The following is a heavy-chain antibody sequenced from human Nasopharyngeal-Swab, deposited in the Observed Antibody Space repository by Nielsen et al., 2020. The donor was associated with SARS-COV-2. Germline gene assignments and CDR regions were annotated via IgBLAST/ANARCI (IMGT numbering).Heavy chain of an antibody. CDR3: ARDRRYCSSTSCYDHAFDI. V-gene: IGHV1-69*06. J-gene: IGHJ3*02. CDR2: IISIFGTA. CDR1: GGTFSSYA. D-gene: IGHD2-2*01. Sequence: SVNVSCKASGGTFSSYAISWVRQAPGQGLEWMGGIISIFGTANYAQKFQGRVTITADKSTSTAYMELSSLRSEDTAVYYCARDRRYCSSTSCYDHAFDIWGQGTMVTVSS.